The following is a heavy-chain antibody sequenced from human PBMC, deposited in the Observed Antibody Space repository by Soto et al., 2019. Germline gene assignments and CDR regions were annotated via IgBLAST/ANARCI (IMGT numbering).Heavy chain of an antibody. V-gene: IGHV3-30*18. Sequence: GGSLRLSCAASGFTFSSYGMHWVRQAPGKGLEWVAVISYDGSNKYYADSVKGRFTISRDNSKNTLYLQMNSLRAEDTAVYYCAKDRFRIPVVLGGGFDPWGQGTLVTVSS. J-gene: IGHJ5*02. CDR1: GFTFSSYG. CDR3: AKDRFRIPVVLGGGFDP. D-gene: IGHD2-15*01. CDR2: ISYDGSNK.